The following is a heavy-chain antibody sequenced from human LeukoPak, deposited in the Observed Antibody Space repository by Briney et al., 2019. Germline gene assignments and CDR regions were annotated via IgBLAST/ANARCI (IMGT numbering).Heavy chain of an antibody. CDR3: GFGYNRPRFDY. V-gene: IGHV4-34*01. CDR1: GGSFSGYY. Sequence: PETLSLTCAVYGGSFSGYYLSWVRQPPGKGLEWIGEINHSGSTNYNPSLKSRVTISVDTSKNQCSLKLSSVTAADTAVYYCGFGYNRPRFDYWGQGTLVTVSS. J-gene: IGHJ4*02. D-gene: IGHD5-24*01. CDR2: INHSGST.